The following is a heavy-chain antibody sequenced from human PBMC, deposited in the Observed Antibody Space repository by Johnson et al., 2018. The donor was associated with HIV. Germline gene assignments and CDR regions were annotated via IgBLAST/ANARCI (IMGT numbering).Heavy chain of an antibody. D-gene: IGHD1-1*01. V-gene: IGHV3-20*04. CDR1: GFIFSNAW. CDR3: ARSGPNWAFDF. CDR2: INWNGGST. J-gene: IGHJ3*01. Sequence: VQLVESGGGMVKPGGSLRLSCAASGFIFSNAWMSWVRQAPGKGLEWVSGINWNGGSTGYADSVKGRFTISRDNSKNTLYLQMNSLRAEDTAVYYCARSGPNWAFDFWGQGTMVTVSS.